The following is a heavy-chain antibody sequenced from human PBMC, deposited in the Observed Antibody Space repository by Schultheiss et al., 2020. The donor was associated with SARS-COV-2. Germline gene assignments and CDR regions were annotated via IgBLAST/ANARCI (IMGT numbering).Heavy chain of an antibody. Sequence: SETLSLTCTVSGGSFSSNSYCWGWTRQSPGKGLEWIATIYYSGSTYYNPSLKSRVTISVDTSKNQFSLKLTSVTAADTAVYYCARHVSSGWDPYYFDYWGQGTLVTVSS. J-gene: IGHJ4*02. CDR2: IYYSGST. D-gene: IGHD6-19*01. CDR3: ARHVSSGWDPYYFDY. CDR1: GGSFSSNSYC. V-gene: IGHV4-39*01.